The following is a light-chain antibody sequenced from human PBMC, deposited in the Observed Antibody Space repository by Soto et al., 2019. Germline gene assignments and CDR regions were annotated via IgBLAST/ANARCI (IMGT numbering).Light chain of an antibody. CDR2: GAS. CDR3: QHYGSSLYT. CDR1: QSVNSIY. Sequence: EIVLTQSTGTLSLSPGERATLSCRASQSVNSIYLTWYQQKPGQAPRLLIYGASSSATDIPDRFSGSGSGADFTLTISTLEPEDFAVYYCQHYGSSLYTFGQGTKLEIK. V-gene: IGKV3-20*01. J-gene: IGKJ2*01.